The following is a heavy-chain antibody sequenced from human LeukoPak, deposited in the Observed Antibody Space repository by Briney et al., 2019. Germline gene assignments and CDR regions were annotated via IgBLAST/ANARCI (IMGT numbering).Heavy chain of an antibody. Sequence: PGGSLRLSCAASGFTFSSYAVSWVRHAPGKGLGWVSAISGSGGSTYYADSVKGRFTISRDNSKNTLYSQMNRQRAEDTTVVHGAKDGDGYKFRDWGQGTLVTVSS. V-gene: IGHV3-23*01. J-gene: IGHJ4*02. CDR1: GFTFSSYA. D-gene: IGHD5-24*01. CDR2: ISGSGGST. CDR3: AKDGDGYKFRD.